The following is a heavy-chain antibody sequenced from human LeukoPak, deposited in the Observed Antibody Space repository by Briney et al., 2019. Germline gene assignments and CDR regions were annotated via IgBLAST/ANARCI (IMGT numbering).Heavy chain of an antibody. CDR2: ISGSGGTT. V-gene: IGHV3-23*01. J-gene: IGHJ4*02. Sequence: AGGSLRLSCAASGFIFSSYSMNWVRQAPGKGLEWVSSISGSGGTTYYADSVKGRFTISRDNSKNTLYLQMNSLRAEDTAVYYCAKGLRGYNYFDYWGQGTLVTVSS. D-gene: IGHD3-16*02. CDR3: AKGLRGYNYFDY. CDR1: GFIFSSYS.